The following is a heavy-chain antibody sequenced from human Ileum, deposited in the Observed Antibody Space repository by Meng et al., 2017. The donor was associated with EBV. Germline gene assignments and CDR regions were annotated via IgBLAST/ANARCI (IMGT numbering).Heavy chain of an antibody. V-gene: IGHV4-30-2*01. CDR3: ARAHPVVYFFDY. D-gene: IGHD4-23*01. CDR1: GGSISSGGHS. CDR2: IQHSGST. Sequence: QGQLQEAGPGLVKPSQTLSLTCAVSGGSISSGGHSWSWIRQPPGKGLEWIGDIQHSGSTYYNPSLKSRVTISVDRSRNQFSLKLSSVTAADTAVHYCARAHPVVYFFDYWGQGTLVTVSS. J-gene: IGHJ4*02.